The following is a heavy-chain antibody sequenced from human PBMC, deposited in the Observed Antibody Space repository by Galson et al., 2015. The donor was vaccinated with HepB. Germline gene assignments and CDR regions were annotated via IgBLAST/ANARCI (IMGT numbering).Heavy chain of an antibody. Sequence: SLRLSCAASGFTFSSYSMNWVRQAPGKGLEWVSYISSSSSTIYYADSVKGRFTISRDNAKNSLYLQMNSLRAEDTAVYYCARARYDILTGYYPDAFDIWGQGTMVTVSS. J-gene: IGHJ3*02. CDR1: GFTFSSYS. CDR2: ISSSSSTI. CDR3: ARARYDILTGYYPDAFDI. V-gene: IGHV3-48*04. D-gene: IGHD3-9*01.